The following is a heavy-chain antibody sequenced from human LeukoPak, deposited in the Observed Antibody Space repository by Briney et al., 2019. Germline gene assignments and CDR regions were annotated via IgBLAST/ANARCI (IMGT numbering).Heavy chain of an antibody. J-gene: IGHJ4*02. CDR3: ARHGGRRFLEWLLYKGSFDY. V-gene: IGHV4-39*01. D-gene: IGHD3-3*01. Sequence: SETLSLTCTVSGGSISSSSYYWGWIRQPPGKGLEWIGSIYYSGSTYCNPSLKSRVTISVDTSKNQFSLKLSSVTAADTAVYYCARHGGRRFLEWLLYKGSFDYWGQGTLVTVSS. CDR1: GGSISSSSYY. CDR2: IYYSGST.